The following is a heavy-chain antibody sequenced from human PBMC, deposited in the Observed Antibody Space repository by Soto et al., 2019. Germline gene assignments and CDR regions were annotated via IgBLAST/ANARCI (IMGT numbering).Heavy chain of an antibody. CDR1: GYGFTSYW. CDR2: IYPGDSDT. D-gene: IGHD6-13*01. J-gene: IGHJ3*02. Sequence: SLKISCKGSGYGFTSYWIGWVRQMPGKGLEWMGIIYPGDSDTRYSPSFQGQVTISADKSIGTAYLQLSSLKASDTAMYYCARPFRYSSSRSAFDIWGQGTMVT. CDR3: ARPFRYSSSRSAFDI. V-gene: IGHV5-51*01.